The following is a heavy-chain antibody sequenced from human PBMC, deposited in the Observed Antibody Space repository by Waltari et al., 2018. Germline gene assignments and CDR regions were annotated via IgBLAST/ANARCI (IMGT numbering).Heavy chain of an antibody. CDR2: ISFDESDK. D-gene: IGHD2-2*01. J-gene: IGHJ4*02. CDR1: GFTFRNFG. Sequence: QVQLVESGGGVVQPGKSLSLSCAASGFTFRNFGMHWVRQAPGKGLEWVAVISFDESDKYYADSVKGRFAISRDNSKNTLYLQMNSLRAEDTAVYYCARLYCSSTSCHFDYWGQGTLVTVSS. CDR3: ARLYCSSTSCHFDY. V-gene: IGHV3-30*03.